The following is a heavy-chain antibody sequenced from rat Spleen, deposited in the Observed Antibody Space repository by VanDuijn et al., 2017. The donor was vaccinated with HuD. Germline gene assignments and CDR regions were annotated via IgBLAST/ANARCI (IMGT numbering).Heavy chain of an antibody. CDR2: ISYDGSST. CDR1: GFTFSDYN. V-gene: IGHV5-7*01. CDR3: ARHANNPYYFDY. Sequence: EVQLVESDGGLVQPGRSLKLSCAASGFTFSDYNMAWVRQAPKKGLEWVATISYDGSSTYYRDSVKGRFTFSRDNAKSTLYLQMDSLRSEDTATYYCARHANNPYYFDYWGQGVMVTVSS. D-gene: IGHD1-4*01. J-gene: IGHJ2*01.